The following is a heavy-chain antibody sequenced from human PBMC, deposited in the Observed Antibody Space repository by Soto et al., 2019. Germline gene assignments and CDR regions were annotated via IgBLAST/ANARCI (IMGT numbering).Heavy chain of an antibody. V-gene: IGHV3-21*01. D-gene: IGHD4-4*01. CDR3: ARDLETTVASFDF. Sequence: EVQLVESGGGLVKPGESLRLCCAASGFTFSTYTMNWVRQAPGKGLEWVSSISSSSGSIYYADSVKGRFTISRDNAKNSLYPQMNSLRAEDTAVYYCARDLETTVASFDFWGLGTLVTVSS. J-gene: IGHJ4*02. CDR2: ISSSSGSI. CDR1: GFTFSTYT.